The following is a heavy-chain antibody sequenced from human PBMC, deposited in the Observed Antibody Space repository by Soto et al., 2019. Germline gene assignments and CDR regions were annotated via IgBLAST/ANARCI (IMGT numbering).Heavy chain of an antibody. CDR1: GGSISSSSYY. V-gene: IGHV4-39*01. J-gene: IGHJ4*02. CDR2: IYYSGST. CDR3: ARRAGIAAAGTRFDY. Sequence: SETLSLTCTVSGGSISSSSYYWGWIRQPPGKGLEWIGSIYYSGSTYYNPSLKSRVTISVDTSKNQFSLKLSSVTAADTAVYYCARRAGIAAAGTRFDYWGQGTLVTVSS. D-gene: IGHD6-13*01.